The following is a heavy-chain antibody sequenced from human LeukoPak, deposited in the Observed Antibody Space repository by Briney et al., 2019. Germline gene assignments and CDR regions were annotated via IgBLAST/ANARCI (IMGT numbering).Heavy chain of an antibody. CDR3: ARMPRRITIFGVVIPTAFDI. J-gene: IGHJ3*02. CDR2: ISSSSSTI. D-gene: IGHD3-3*01. Sequence: GGSLRLSCAASGFTFSSYSMNWVRQAPGKGLEWVSYISSSSSTIYYADSVKGRFTISRDNAKNSLYLQMKSLRAEDTAVYYCARMPRRITIFGVVIPTAFDIWGQGTMVTVSS. V-gene: IGHV3-48*01. CDR1: GFTFSSYS.